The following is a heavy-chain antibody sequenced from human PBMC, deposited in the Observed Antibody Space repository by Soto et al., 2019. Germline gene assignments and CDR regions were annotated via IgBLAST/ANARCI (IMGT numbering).Heavy chain of an antibody. D-gene: IGHD3-22*01. V-gene: IGHV3-30*18. Sequence: GGSLRLSCAASGFTFSSYGMHWVRQAPGKGLEWVAVISYDGSNKYYADSVKGRFTISRDNSKNTLYLQMNSLRAEDTAVYYCAKGYYDSSGPSAFDIWGQGTMGTVSS. J-gene: IGHJ3*02. CDR3: AKGYYDSSGPSAFDI. CDR1: GFTFSSYG. CDR2: ISYDGSNK.